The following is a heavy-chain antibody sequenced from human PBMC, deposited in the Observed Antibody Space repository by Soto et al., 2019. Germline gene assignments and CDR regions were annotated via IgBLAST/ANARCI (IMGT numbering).Heavy chain of an antibody. CDR1: GGSISSSNW. Sequence: PSETLSLTCAVSGGSISSSNWWRWVRQPPGKGLEWIGEIYHSGSTNYNPSLKSRVTISVDKSKNQFSLKLSSVTAADTAVYYCARDPTGGYSYGYIYYYYGMDVWGQGTTVTVSS. D-gene: IGHD5-18*01. CDR3: ARDPTGGYSYGYIYYYYGMDV. J-gene: IGHJ6*02. V-gene: IGHV4-4*02. CDR2: IYHSGST.